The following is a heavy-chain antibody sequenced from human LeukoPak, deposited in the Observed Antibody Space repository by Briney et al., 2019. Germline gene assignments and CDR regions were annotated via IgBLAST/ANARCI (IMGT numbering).Heavy chain of an antibody. CDR3: ARDPYSGNYGAYYYYYMDV. Sequence: GGSLRLSCAASGFTFSNYSMNWVRQAPGKGLEWVSSISRSTSYIYYADSVKGRFTISRDNAKSSLYLQMDSLRAEDTAVYYCARDPYSGNYGAYYYYYMDVWGKGTTVTISS. V-gene: IGHV3-21*01. J-gene: IGHJ6*03. CDR2: ISRSTSYI. CDR1: GFTFSNYS. D-gene: IGHD1-26*01.